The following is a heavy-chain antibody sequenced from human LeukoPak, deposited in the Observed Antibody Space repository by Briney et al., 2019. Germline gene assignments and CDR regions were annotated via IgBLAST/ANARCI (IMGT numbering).Heavy chain of an antibody. CDR2: ISGSGGST. D-gene: IGHD2-8*01. CDR3: AKIYCTTITCPAYWYGMDV. Sequence: GGSLRLSCAASGFTFSNYAMSWVRQAPGKGLEWVSTISGSGGSTYYADSVKGRFTISRDNSKNTIYLQMNSLRAEDTAVYYCAKIYCTTITCPAYWYGMDVWGQGTTVTVSS. CDR1: GFTFSNYA. V-gene: IGHV3-23*01. J-gene: IGHJ6*02.